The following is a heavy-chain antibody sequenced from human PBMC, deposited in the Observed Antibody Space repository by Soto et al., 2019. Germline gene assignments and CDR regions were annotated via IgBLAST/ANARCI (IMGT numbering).Heavy chain of an antibody. Sequence: QVQLVESGGGLVKPGGSLRLSCAASGFTFSDYYMSWLRQAPGKGLEWVSYISSRGSTIYYADSVKGRFTISRDNAKNSLYLQMNSLRAEDTAVYYCASLYGSGSYFGYYYGMDVWGQGTTVTVSS. V-gene: IGHV3-11*01. CDR2: ISSRGSTI. D-gene: IGHD3-10*01. CDR1: GFTFSDYY. J-gene: IGHJ6*02. CDR3: ASLYGSGSYFGYYYGMDV.